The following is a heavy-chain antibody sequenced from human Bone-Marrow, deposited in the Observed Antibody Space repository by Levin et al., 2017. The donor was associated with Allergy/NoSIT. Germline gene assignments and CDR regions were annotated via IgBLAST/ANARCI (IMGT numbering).Heavy chain of an antibody. J-gene: IGHJ4*02. CDR1: GYSVSSNYY. V-gene: IGHV4-38-2*01. CDR3: VRVSHYEGFDY. CDR2: KYHSGSS. D-gene: IGHD3-3*01. Sequence: NPSETLSLTCGVSGYSVSSNYYWGWIRQPPGKGLEWIGSKYHSGSSYYNPSLRSRVTISVDTSKNQFSLKLNSVTAADTAVYFCVRVSHYEGFDYWGQGTLVTVSS.